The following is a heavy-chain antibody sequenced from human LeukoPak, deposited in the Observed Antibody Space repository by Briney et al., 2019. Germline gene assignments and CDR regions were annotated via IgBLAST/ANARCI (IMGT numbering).Heavy chain of an antibody. CDR2: INYSGST. V-gene: IGHV4-34*01. D-gene: IGHD2-2*02. J-gene: IGHJ5*02. CDR3: ARGGGYCSSTSCYTGYNWFDP. CDR1: GGSFSGYY. Sequence: SSETLSLTWAVYGGSFSGYYWSWIRQPPGKGLEWNGEINYSGSTNYNPSLKSRVTISVDTSKHQFSLPLSSVTAADTAVYYCARGGGYCSSTSCYTGYNWFDPWGQGTLVTVSS.